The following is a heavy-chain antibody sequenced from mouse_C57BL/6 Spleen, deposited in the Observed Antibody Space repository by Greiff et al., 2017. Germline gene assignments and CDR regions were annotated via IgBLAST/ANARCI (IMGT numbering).Heavy chain of an antibody. V-gene: IGHV5-9-1*02. CDR1: GFTFSSYA. Sequence: DVKLQESGEGLVKPGGSLKLSCAASGFTFSSYAMSWVRQTPEKRLEWVAYISSGGDYIYYADTVKGRFTISRDNARNTLYLQMSSLKSEDTAMYYCTREGLRYFDYWGQGTTLTVSS. CDR2: ISSGGDYI. J-gene: IGHJ2*01. D-gene: IGHD3-3*01. CDR3: TREGLRYFDY.